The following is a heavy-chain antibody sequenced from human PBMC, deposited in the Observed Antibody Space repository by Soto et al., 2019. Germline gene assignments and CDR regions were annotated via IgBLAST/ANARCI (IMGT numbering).Heavy chain of an antibody. D-gene: IGHD3-10*01. CDR2: INHSGST. Sequence: QVQLQQWGAGLLKPSETLSLTCAVYGGSFSGCYWSWIRQPPGKGLESIGEINHSGSTNYNPSLKSRVTISLDTSKNQFSLKLSSVTAADTAVYYCARRYSLWYYTSGSPGWFDPWGQGTLVTVSS. CDR3: ARRYSLWYYTSGSPGWFDP. J-gene: IGHJ5*02. V-gene: IGHV4-34*01. CDR1: GGSFSGCY.